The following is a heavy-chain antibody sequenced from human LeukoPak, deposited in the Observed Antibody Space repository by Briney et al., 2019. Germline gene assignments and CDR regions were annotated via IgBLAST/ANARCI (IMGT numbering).Heavy chain of an antibody. CDR1: GFTVSSNY. CDR2: IYSGGST. CDR3: ARDSFLSDSSY. J-gene: IGHJ4*02. V-gene: IGHV3-53*01. D-gene: IGHD3-3*01. Sequence: GGSLRLSCAASGFTVSSNYMSWVRQAPGKGLEWVSVIYSGGSTYYADSVKGRFTISRDNSKNTVYLQMNSLRAEDTAVYYCARDSFLSDSSYWGQGTLVTVSS.